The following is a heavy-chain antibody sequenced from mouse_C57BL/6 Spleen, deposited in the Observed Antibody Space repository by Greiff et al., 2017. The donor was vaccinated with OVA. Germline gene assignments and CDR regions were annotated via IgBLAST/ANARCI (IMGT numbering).Heavy chain of an antibody. V-gene: IGHV1-81*01. CDR3: ARRGFPNARFAY. J-gene: IGHJ3*01. CDR1: GYTFTSYG. D-gene: IGHD3-1*01. CDR2: IYPRSGNT. Sequence: QVQLQQSGAELARPGASVKLSCKASGYTFTSYGISWVKQRTGQGLEWIGEIYPRSGNTYYNEKFKGKATLTADKSSSTAYMELRSLTSADSAVYFCARRGFPNARFAYWGQGTLVTVSA.